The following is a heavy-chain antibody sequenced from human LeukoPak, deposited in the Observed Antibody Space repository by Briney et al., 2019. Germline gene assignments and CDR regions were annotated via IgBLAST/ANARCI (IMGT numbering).Heavy chain of an antibody. Sequence: ASVKVSSTASGYTFTTYDINWVRQAAGQGLEWMGWMNPNSGNTGYAQKFQGRVTMTRNTSISTAYMELSSLRSEDTALYYCARFSIVVVPAAPSGDDAFDIWGQGTMVTVSS. V-gene: IGHV1-8*01. J-gene: IGHJ3*02. D-gene: IGHD2-2*01. CDR1: GYTFTTYD. CDR2: MNPNSGNT. CDR3: ARFSIVVVPAAPSGDDAFDI.